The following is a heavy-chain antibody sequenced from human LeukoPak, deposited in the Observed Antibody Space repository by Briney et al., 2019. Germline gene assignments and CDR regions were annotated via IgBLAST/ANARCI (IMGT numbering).Heavy chain of an antibody. D-gene: IGHD5-12*01. CDR1: GGSFSGYY. CDR3: AGGRRGYSGYHNWFDP. V-gene: IGHV4-34*01. CDR2: INHSGST. Sequence: PSETLSLTCAVYGGSFSGYYWSWIRQPPGKGLEWIGEINHSGSTNYNPSLKSRVTISVDTSKNQFSLKLSSVTAADTAVYYCAGGRRGYSGYHNWFDPWGQGTLVTVSS. J-gene: IGHJ5*02.